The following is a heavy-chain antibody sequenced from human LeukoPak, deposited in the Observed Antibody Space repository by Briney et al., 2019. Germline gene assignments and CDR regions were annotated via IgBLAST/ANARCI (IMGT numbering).Heavy chain of an antibody. CDR2: IKHDGSDK. J-gene: IGHJ4*02. CDR3: ARSQSLGY. CDR1: GFTFSSYW. Sequence: GGSLRLSCAASGFTFSSYWMSWVRQAPGKGLEWVANIKHDGSDKYYVDSVKGRFTISRDNAENSLYLQMNSLRAEDAAMYYCARSQSLGYWGQGTLVTVSS. V-gene: IGHV3-7*04.